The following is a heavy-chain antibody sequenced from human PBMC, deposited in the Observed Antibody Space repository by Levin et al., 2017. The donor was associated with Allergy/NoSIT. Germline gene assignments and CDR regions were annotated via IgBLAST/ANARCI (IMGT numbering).Heavy chain of an antibody. J-gene: IGHJ3*02. Sequence: GASVKVSCAASGFTFSSYSMNWVRQAPGKGLEWVSSISSSSSYIYYADSVKGRFTISRDNAKNSLYLQMNSLRAEDTAVYYCARDDFDWLYAFDIWGQGTMVTVSS. CDR2: ISSSSSYI. CDR3: ARDDFDWLYAFDI. V-gene: IGHV3-21*01. D-gene: IGHD3-9*01. CDR1: GFTFSSYS.